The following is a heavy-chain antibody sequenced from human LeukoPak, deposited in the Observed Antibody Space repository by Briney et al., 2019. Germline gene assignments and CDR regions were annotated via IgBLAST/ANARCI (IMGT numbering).Heavy chain of an antibody. CDR3: ARVDTAMVVDY. D-gene: IGHD5-18*01. J-gene: IGHJ4*02. V-gene: IGHV4-34*01. CDR2: INHSGST. CDR1: GGSFSGYY. Sequence: SETLSLTCAVYGGSFSGYYWSLIRQPPGKGLEWIGEINHSGSTNYNPSLKSRVTISVDTSKNQFSLKLSSVTAADTAVYYCARVDTAMVVDYWGQGTLVTVSS.